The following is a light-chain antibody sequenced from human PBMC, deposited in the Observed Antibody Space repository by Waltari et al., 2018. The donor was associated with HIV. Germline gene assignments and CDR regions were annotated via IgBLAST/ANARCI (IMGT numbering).Light chain of an antibody. Sequence: EILLTPAPAPLPSSQGQRATLSCRASQSVRSYLAWYQQKPSQAPRLLIYDASNRATGIPARFSGSGSGTDFTLTISNLEPENFAVYYCQQRSTWPYTFGQGTKLEIK. CDR3: QQRSTWPYT. J-gene: IGKJ2*01. CDR2: DAS. CDR1: QSVRSY. V-gene: IGKV3-11*01.